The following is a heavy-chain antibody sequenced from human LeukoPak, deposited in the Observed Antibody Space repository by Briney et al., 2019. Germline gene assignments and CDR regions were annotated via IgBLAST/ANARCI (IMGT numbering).Heavy chain of an antibody. J-gene: IGHJ4*02. V-gene: IGHV3-23*01. CDR2: ISGSGGST. CDR3: AKDGVGYYGSGSYTN. D-gene: IGHD3-10*01. CDR1: GFTFSSCA. Sequence: PGGSLRLSCAASGFTFSSCAMSWVRQAPGKGLEWVSAISGSGGSTYYADSVKGRFTISRDNSKNTLYLQMNSLRAEDTAVYYCAKDGVGYYGSGSYTNWGQGTLVTVSS.